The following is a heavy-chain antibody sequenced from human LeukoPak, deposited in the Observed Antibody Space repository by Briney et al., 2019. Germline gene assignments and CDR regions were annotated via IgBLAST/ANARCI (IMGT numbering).Heavy chain of an antibody. CDR3: VRRGDASSGWGDHDF. Sequence: GGSLRLSCAVSGFTFNRNAISWVRQAPGKGLEWVATIGGSGDKTFYADSVKGRFTISRDNSKNMVHLQMNSLTGEDTALYYCVRRGDASSGWGDHDFWGQGALVTVSS. CDR1: GFTFNRNA. CDR2: IGGSGDKT. J-gene: IGHJ4*02. D-gene: IGHD6-19*01. V-gene: IGHV3-23*01.